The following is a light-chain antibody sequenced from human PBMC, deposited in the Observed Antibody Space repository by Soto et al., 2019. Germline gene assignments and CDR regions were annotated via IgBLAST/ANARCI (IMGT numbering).Light chain of an antibody. CDR3: QQYNSYPLT. Sequence: DIPMTQSPSSLSPSVGDRVTITCRAGQSISNYLNWYQQKPGKAPKLLIYAASSLQTGVPSRFSGSGSGTGFTLTISSLQPEDFATYYCQQYNSYPLTFGGGTKVEI. CDR1: QSISNY. V-gene: IGKV1-39*01. CDR2: AAS. J-gene: IGKJ4*01.